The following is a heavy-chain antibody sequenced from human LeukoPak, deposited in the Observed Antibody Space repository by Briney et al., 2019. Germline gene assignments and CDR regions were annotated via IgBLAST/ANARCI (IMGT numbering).Heavy chain of an antibody. V-gene: IGHV3-23*01. J-gene: IGHJ4*02. D-gene: IGHD6-19*01. Sequence: PGGSLRLSCAASGFTFGSYAMSWVRQAPGKGLEWVSAISGSGGSTYYADSVKGRFTISRDNSKNTLYLQMNSLRAEDTAVYYCAIDGRAGWTHPYYFDYWGQGTLVTVSS. CDR2: ISGSGGST. CDR1: GFTFGSYA. CDR3: AIDGRAGWTHPYYFDY.